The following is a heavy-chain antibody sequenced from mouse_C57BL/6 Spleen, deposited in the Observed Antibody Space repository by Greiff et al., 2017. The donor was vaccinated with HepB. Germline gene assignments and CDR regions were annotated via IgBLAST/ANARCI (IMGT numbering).Heavy chain of an antibody. J-gene: IGHJ3*01. Sequence: EVQLQQSVAELVRPGASVKLSCTASGFNIKNTYMHWVKQRPEQGLEWIGRIDPASGNTKYAPKFQGKATITADTSSNTAYLQLSSLTSEDTAIYYCARYYYGSSEAFAYWGQGTLVTVSA. V-gene: IGHV14-3*01. D-gene: IGHD1-1*01. CDR2: IDPASGNT. CDR1: GFNIKNTY. CDR3: ARYYYGSSEAFAY.